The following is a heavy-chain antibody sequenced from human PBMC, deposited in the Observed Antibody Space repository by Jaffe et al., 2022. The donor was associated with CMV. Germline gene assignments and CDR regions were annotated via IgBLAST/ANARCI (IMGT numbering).Heavy chain of an antibody. CDR1: GGSFSGYY. CDR2: INHSGST. CDR3: ARGTSMVRGIGQARSYNWFDP. J-gene: IGHJ5*02. Sequence: QVQLQQWGAGLLKPSETLSLTCAVYGGSFSGYYWSWIRQPPGKGLEWIGEINHSGSTNYNPSLKSRVTISVDTSKNQFSLKLSSVTAADTAVYYCARGTSMVRGIGQARSYNWFDPWGQGTLVTVSS. D-gene: IGHD3-10*01. V-gene: IGHV4-34*01.